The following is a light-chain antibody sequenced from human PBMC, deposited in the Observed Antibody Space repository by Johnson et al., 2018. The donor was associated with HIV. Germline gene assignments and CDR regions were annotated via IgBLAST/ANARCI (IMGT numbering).Light chain of an antibody. CDR3: GTWDSSLRAGYV. J-gene: IGLJ1*01. Sequence: QPVLTQPPSVSAAPGQKVTISCSGSSSNIGNNYVSWYQQLPGTAPKLLIYDNNKRPSGIPDRFSGSKSGTPATLGTTGLQPGDEADYYCGTWDSSLRAGYVFGTGTKVTVL. CDR2: DNN. CDR1: SSNIGNNY. V-gene: IGLV1-51*01.